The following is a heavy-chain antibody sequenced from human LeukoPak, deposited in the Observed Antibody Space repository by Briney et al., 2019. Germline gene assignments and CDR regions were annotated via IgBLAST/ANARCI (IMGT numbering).Heavy chain of an antibody. D-gene: IGHD7-27*01. V-gene: IGHV1-18*01. CDR2: ISAYNGNT. Sequence: ASVKVSCKASGYTFTSYGFSWVRQAPGQGLEWMGWISAYNGNTNYAQKLQGRVTMTTDTSTSTAYMELRSLRSDDTAVYYCARANWDTNWFDPWGQGTLVTVSS. CDR3: ARANWDTNWFDP. CDR1: GYTFTSYG. J-gene: IGHJ5*02.